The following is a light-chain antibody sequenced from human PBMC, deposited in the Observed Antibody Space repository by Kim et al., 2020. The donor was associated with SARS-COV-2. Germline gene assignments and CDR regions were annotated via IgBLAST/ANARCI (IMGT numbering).Light chain of an antibody. J-gene: IGLJ3*02. Sequence: QSVLTQPPSASGTPGQRVIISCSGSRSNIGSNYVYWYQQLPGTAPKVPIYRNNQRPSGVPDRFSGSKSGTSASLTISGLRSEDEADYYCATWDDSLSGWVFGGGTKLTVL. CDR3: ATWDDSLSGWV. CDR2: RNN. V-gene: IGLV1-47*01. CDR1: RSNIGSNY.